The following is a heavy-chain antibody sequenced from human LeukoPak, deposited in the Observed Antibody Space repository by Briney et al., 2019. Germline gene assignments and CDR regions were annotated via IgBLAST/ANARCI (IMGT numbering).Heavy chain of an antibody. J-gene: IGHJ4*02. CDR2: IYSTGST. V-gene: IGHV4-4*07. Sequence: SETLSLTCTVSGGSISSYYWSWLRQPAGKGLEWIGRIYSTGSTNYNPSLKSRVTMSVDTSKNQFSLRLRSVTAADTAVYYCAGQIASAGTAGFDFWGQGALVTVSS. CDR1: GGSISSYY. D-gene: IGHD6-13*01. CDR3: AGQIASAGTAGFDF.